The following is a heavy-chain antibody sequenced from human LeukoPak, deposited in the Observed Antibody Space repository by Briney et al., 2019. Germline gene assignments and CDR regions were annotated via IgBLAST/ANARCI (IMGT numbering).Heavy chain of an antibody. CDR3: ARDSAHYDYVWGSYRPVDY. Sequence: ASGKVSCKASGYTFTSYGISWVRQAPGQGLEWMGWISAYNGNTNYAQKLQGRVTMTTDTSTSTAYMELRSLRSDDTAVYYCARDSAHYDYVWGSYRPVDYWGQGTLVTVSS. D-gene: IGHD3-16*02. CDR2: ISAYNGNT. V-gene: IGHV1-18*01. CDR1: GYTFTSYG. J-gene: IGHJ4*02.